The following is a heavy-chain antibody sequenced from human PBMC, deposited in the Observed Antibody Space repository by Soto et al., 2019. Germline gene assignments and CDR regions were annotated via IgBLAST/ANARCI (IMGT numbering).Heavy chain of an antibody. CDR1: GFTFSSYS. CDR2: ISGSGGGT. D-gene: IGHD2-2*01. Sequence: GGSLRLSCAASGFTFSSYSVSWVRQAPGKGLEWVSVISGSGGGTYYADSVKGRFTVSRDNSKNTLYLQMNSLRAEDTAIYYCAKGDVYCSSTSCYFDYWGQGTLVTVSS. V-gene: IGHV3-23*01. CDR3: AKGDVYCSSTSCYFDY. J-gene: IGHJ4*02.